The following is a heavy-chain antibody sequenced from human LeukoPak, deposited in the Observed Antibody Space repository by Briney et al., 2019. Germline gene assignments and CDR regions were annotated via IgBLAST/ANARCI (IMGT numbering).Heavy chain of an antibody. V-gene: IGHV3-23*01. J-gene: IGHJ4*02. CDR2: ISGSGGST. CDR1: GFTFSSYA. Sequence: GGSLRLSCAASGFTFSSYAMSWVRQAPGKGLEWVSAISGSGGSTYYADSVQGRFAISRDNSKNTLYLQMNSLRAEDTAVYYCAKDSSGWYGKGIDYWGQGTLVTVSS. D-gene: IGHD6-19*01. CDR3: AKDSSGWYGKGIDY.